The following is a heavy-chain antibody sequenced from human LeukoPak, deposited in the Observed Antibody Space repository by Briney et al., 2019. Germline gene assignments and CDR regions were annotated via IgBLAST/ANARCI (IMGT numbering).Heavy chain of an antibody. J-gene: IGHJ4*02. CDR2: TYYRSKWYN. CDR3: ARQSIAARRRGFDC. D-gene: IGHD6-6*01. Sequence: SQTLSLTCAIFGDSVSSNSAAWNWIRKSPSRGLAWLGRTYYRSKWYNDYAVSVKSRITINPDTSKNQFSLQLNSVTPEDTAVYFCARQSIAARRRGFDCWGQGTLVTVSS. V-gene: IGHV6-1*01. CDR1: GDSVSSNSAA.